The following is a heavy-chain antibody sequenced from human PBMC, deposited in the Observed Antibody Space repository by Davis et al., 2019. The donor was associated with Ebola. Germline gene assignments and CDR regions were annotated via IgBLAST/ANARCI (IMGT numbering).Heavy chain of an antibody. CDR3: ARRGTYYDSSGYYFQFDY. V-gene: IGHV4-39*01. D-gene: IGHD3-22*01. CDR1: GGSISSSGHY. Sequence: LSLTCTVSGGSISSSGHYWGWIRQPPGKGLEWIGTIYYRGSTYYNPSLKSRVTISVDTSKNQFSLKLSSVTAADTAVYYCARRGTYYDSSGYYFQFDYWGQGSLVTVSS. J-gene: IGHJ4*02. CDR2: IYYRGST.